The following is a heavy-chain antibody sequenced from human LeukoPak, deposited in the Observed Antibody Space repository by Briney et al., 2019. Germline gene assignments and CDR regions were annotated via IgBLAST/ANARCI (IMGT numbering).Heavy chain of an antibody. V-gene: IGHV3-74*01. J-gene: IGHJ6*02. CDR2: INDDGSMT. CDR1: GFTFSTSW. CDR3: AKDSSGRPRYYGMDV. D-gene: IGHD6-19*01. Sequence: GGSLRLSCAASGFTFSTSWMHWVRQAPGKGLVWVSHINDDGSMTSYVDSVKGRFTISRDNAKNRLYLQMNSLRAEDTAVYYCAKDSSGRPRYYGMDVWGQGTTVTVSS.